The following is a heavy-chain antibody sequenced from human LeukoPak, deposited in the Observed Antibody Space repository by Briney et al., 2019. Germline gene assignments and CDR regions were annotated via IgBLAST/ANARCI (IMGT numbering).Heavy chain of an antibody. CDR3: TITGGH. V-gene: IGHV3-30-3*01. J-gene: IGHJ4*02. CDR2: ISYDGSNK. CDR1: GFTFSSYA. Sequence: GGSLRLSCAASGFTFSSYAMHWVRQAPGKGLEWVAVISYDGSNKYYADSVKGRFTISRDNSKNTLYLQMNSLRGEDTAMYYCTITGGHWGQGTLVTVSS. D-gene: IGHD1-20*01.